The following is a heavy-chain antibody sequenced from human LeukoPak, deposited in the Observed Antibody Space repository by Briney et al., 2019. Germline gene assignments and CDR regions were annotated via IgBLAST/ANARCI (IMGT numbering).Heavy chain of an antibody. J-gene: IGHJ4*02. Sequence: PSETLSLTCAVSGYYIRSGYYWGWIRQPPGKGLEWIGNIYHSGITYYSPSLKSRVALSVDTSKNQFSLNVTSVTAADTAVYYCTRFSTASSRPAYYWGQGTLVTVSS. D-gene: IGHD6-6*01. CDR2: IYHSGIT. CDR1: GYYIRSGYY. CDR3: TRFSTASSRPAYY. V-gene: IGHV4-38-2*01.